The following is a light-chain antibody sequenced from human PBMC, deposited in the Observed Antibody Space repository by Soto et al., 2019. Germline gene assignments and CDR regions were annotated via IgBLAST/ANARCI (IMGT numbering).Light chain of an antibody. Sequence: LTPVPSASGSRGQSFPISCTGTKSAIGVYDFVSWYHHHPGKAPRLIIYEVVQRPSGVPDRFSGSKSGNAASLTVSGLRAADEADYFCNSYAGSNTYVFGSGTKVTVL. CDR2: EVV. CDR1: KSAIGVYDF. CDR3: NSYAGSNTYV. V-gene: IGLV2-8*01. J-gene: IGLJ1*01.